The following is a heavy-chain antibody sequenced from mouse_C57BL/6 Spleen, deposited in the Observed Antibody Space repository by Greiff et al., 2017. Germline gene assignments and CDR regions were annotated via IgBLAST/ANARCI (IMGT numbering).Heavy chain of an antibody. V-gene: IGHV1-82*01. D-gene: IGHD1-1*01. CDR1: GYAFSSSW. Sequence: VQLQQSGPELVKPGASVKISCKASGYAFSSSWMNWVKQRPGKGLEWIGRIYPGDGDTNYNGKFKGKATLTADKSSSTAYMQLSSLTSEDSAVYFCARWDYYGSLYAMDYWGQGTSVTVSS. J-gene: IGHJ4*01. CDR2: IYPGDGDT. CDR3: ARWDYYGSLYAMDY.